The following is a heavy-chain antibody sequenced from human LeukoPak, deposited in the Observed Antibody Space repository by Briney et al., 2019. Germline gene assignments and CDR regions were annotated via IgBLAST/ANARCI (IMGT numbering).Heavy chain of an antibody. CDR1: GYTFTGYY. CDR3: ARMHDILTGHNWFDP. CDR2: INPNSGGT. Sequence: ASVKVSCKASGYTFTGYYMHWVRQAPGQGLEWMGWINPNSGGTNYAQKFQGRVTMTRDTSISTAYMELSRLRSDDTAVYYCARMHDILTGHNWFDPWGQGTLVTVSS. J-gene: IGHJ5*02. D-gene: IGHD3-9*01. V-gene: IGHV1-2*02.